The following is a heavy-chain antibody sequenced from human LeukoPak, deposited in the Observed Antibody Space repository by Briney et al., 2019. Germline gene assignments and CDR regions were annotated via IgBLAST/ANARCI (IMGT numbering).Heavy chain of an antibody. V-gene: IGHV3-30*04. CDR1: GFTSSSYA. Sequence: PGGSLRLSCAASGFTSSSYAMHWVRQAPGKGLEWVAVISYDGSNKYYADSVKGRFTISRDNFKNTLYLQMNSLRAEDTAVYYCARDNYYGSGIDYWGQGTLVTVSS. CDR2: ISYDGSNK. D-gene: IGHD3-10*01. J-gene: IGHJ4*02. CDR3: ARDNYYGSGIDY.